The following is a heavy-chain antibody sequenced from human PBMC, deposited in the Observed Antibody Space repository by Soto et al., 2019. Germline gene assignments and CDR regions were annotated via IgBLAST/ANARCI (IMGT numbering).Heavy chain of an antibody. CDR3: TRGVLA. CDR2: ISPSGRP. D-gene: IGHD2-8*01. J-gene: IGHJ5*02. CDR1: CGSVSSGGYS. V-gene: IGHV4-30-2*01. Sequence: KASETLSLTCSVSCGSVSSGGYSWSWIRQAPGKGLEWIGFISPSGRPAYNPSLKSRVSISVDTSKNQISLELSSVTAADTAVYYCTRGVLAWGPGTLVTVSS.